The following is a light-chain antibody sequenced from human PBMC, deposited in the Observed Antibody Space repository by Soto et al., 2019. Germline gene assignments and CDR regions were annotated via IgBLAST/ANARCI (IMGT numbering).Light chain of an antibody. Sequence: QSALTQPASVSGSPGQSITISCTGTSSDVGGYKYVSWYQQHPDKAPKLIIFEVSNRPSGISSRFSGSKSGNTASLTISGLQAEDEADYYCQSYDSSLSGSGVFGGGTKVTVL. J-gene: IGLJ3*02. V-gene: IGLV2-14*01. CDR3: QSYDSSLSGSGV. CDR2: EVS. CDR1: SSDVGGYKY.